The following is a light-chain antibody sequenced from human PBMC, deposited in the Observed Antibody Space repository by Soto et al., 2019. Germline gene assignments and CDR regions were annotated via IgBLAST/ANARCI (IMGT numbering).Light chain of an antibody. CDR1: QSISTY. CDR2: GAA. Sequence: DIQMTQSPSTLSASVGDRVTITCRASQSISTYLAWYQQKPGQAPQLLIYGAASLDRGVPSRLSGSGSGTEFTLTISSLQPDDFAAYFCQHYDSFSRTFGQGTTVEIK. CDR3: QHYDSFSRT. J-gene: IGKJ1*01. V-gene: IGKV1-5*01.